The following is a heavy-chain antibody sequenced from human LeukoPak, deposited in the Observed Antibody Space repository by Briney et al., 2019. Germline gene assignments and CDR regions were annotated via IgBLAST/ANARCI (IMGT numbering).Heavy chain of an antibody. Sequence: GGSLRLSCAASGFTFSSYGMHWVRQAPGKGLEWVAVIWYDGSNKYYADSVKGRFTISRDNSKNTLYLQMNSLRAEDTAVYYCARDSQSSPRQWLVPFWAFDIWGQGTMVIVSS. D-gene: IGHD6-19*01. CDR1: GFTFSSYG. CDR2: IWYDGSNK. V-gene: IGHV3-33*01. J-gene: IGHJ3*02. CDR3: ARDSQSSPRQWLVPFWAFDI.